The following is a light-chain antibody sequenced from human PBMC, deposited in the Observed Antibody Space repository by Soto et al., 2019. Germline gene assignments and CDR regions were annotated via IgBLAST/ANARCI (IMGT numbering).Light chain of an antibody. J-gene: IGKJ1*01. CDR1: QSMSSW. Sequence: DIQMTQSPSTLSASVGGRVTITCRASQSMSSWLAWYQQKPGKAPKLLIYDASTLESGVPSRFSGSGSVTEFTLTISSLQPDDFATYYCQQYDIYWTFGQGTKVEIK. V-gene: IGKV1-5*01. CDR2: DAS. CDR3: QQYDIYWT.